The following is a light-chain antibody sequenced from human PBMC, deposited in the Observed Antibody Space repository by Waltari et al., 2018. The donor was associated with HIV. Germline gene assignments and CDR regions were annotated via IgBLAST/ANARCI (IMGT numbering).Light chain of an antibody. CDR2: AAS. J-gene: IGKJ3*01. CDR3: QHLNSYPPFT. CDR1: QAISSN. V-gene: IGKV1-9*01. Sequence: DIHLTQSPSFMSASVGDRVPITCRASQAISSNLAWYQQKPGQAPTLLIYAASSLPSGVPSRFSGSGSGTEFTLTIRSLQPEDFATYYCQHLNSYPPFTFGPGTTVD.